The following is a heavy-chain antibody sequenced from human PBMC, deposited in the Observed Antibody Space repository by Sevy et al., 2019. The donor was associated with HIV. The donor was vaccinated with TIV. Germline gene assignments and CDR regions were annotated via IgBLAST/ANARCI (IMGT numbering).Heavy chain of an antibody. Sequence: GESLKISCKGSGYDFTRNWIGWVRQMPGKGLEWMGIIYPGDSDTRYSPSLQGQVTISAEKSISTAYLQWSSLKASDTAMYYCARQEGTAEWGRYFDYWGQGTLVTVSS. CDR1: GYDFTRNW. J-gene: IGHJ4*02. V-gene: IGHV5-51*01. D-gene: IGHD2-21*02. CDR2: IYPGDSDT. CDR3: ARQEGTAEWGRYFDY.